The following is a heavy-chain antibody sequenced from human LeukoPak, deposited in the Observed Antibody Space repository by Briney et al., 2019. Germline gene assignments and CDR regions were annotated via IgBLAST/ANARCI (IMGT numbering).Heavy chain of an antibody. V-gene: IGHV4-61*01. J-gene: IGHJ4*02. Sequence: SETLSLTCTVSGGSVSSGNYYWSWIRQPTGKGLEWIGYIYNSGINNYNPSLKSRVTISVDTSKNQFSLKLSSVTAADTAVYYCARRASGSGSYYWGQGTLVTVSS. CDR3: ARRASGSGSYY. CDR2: IYNSGIN. CDR1: GGSVSSGNYY. D-gene: IGHD3-10*01.